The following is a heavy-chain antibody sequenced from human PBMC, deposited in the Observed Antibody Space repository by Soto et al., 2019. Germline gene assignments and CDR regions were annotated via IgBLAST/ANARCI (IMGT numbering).Heavy chain of an antibody. CDR2: IHYTGTT. CDR1: GGYINSYD. J-gene: IGHJ3*01. CDR3: ARKGYGVAFDA. Sequence: PSETLSLTSTVSGGYINSYDWSWIRQPPGKGLEWIAYIHYTGTTTYNPSLKSRLTLTRDTSISTGFMELSRLRSNDTAIYFCARKGYGVAFDAWAQGTKVTVSS. V-gene: IGHV4-59*01. D-gene: IGHD5-12*01.